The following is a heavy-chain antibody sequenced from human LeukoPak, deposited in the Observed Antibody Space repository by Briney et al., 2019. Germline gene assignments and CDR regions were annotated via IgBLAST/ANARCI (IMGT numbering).Heavy chain of an antibody. CDR2: IYYSGST. D-gene: IGHD6-6*01. V-gene: IGHV4-39*01. J-gene: IGHJ4*02. CDR1: GGSISSSSYY. CDR3: ARHVAYSSSSPLDY. Sequence: SETLSLTCTVSGGSISSSSYYWGWIRQPPGKGLEWIGSIYYSGSTYYNPSLKSRVTISVDTSKNQFSLKLSSVTAADTAVYYCARHVAYSSSSPLDYWGQGTLVTVSS.